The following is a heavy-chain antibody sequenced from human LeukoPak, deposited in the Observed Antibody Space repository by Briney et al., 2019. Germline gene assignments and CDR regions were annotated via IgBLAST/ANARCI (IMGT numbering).Heavy chain of an antibody. D-gene: IGHD5-18*01. J-gene: IGHJ4*02. CDR1: GFIFSDYA. CDR3: ARHDSFIPY. V-gene: IGHV3-23*01. CDR2: ISDSGRAT. Sequence: GGSLRLSCASSGFIFSDYAMSWVRQAPGKGLEWVSGISDSGRATYYADSVKGRYTTSRDNSKNTVSLQMNSLTAEDTAVYFCARHDSFIPYWGQGTPVTVSP.